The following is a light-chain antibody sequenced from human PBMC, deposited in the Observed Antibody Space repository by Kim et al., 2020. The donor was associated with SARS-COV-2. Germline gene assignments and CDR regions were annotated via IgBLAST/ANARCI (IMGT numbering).Light chain of an antibody. V-gene: IGKV3-20*01. CDR3: QQFDGSRYT. CDR1: QSVDSSY. J-gene: IGKJ2*01. Sequence: ETMLTQSPGTVSLSPGERATLSCRASQSVDSSYLAWYQQKPGQPPRLLIFGTSSRATGVPDRFSGSGSTTDFTLTITRVEPEDFAVYYCQQFDGSRYTFGQGTKLEI. CDR2: GTS.